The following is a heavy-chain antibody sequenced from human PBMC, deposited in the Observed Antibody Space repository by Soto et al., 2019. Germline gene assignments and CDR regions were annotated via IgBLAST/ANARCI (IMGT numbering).Heavy chain of an antibody. D-gene: IGHD1-26*01. CDR3: ARIERSGSYDIHYYYGMDV. CDR2: INYSGST. J-gene: IGHJ6*02. CDR1: GGSFSGYY. V-gene: IGHV4-34*01. Sequence: SETLSLTCAVYGGSFSGYYWSWIRQPPGKGLEWIGNINYSGSTNYNPSLKSRVTISVDTSKNQFSLKLSSVTAADTAVYYCARIERSGSYDIHYYYGMDVWGQGTTVTVS.